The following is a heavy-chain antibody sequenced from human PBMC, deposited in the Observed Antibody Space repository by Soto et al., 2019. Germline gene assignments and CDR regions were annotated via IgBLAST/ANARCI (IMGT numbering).Heavy chain of an antibody. Sequence: PSGSLRLSCEASGCMSRAYRMSCVRQAPGKGLEWVANIKQDGSEIHYVDSVKGRFTISRDNAKNSLYLQIDSLRAEDTAVYYCVFYDAGSTEKYSLHRRHGLLVT. CDR1: GCMSRAYR. D-gene: IGHD3-10*01. CDR3: VFYDAGSTEKYSLH. V-gene: IGHV3-7*01. J-gene: IGHJ1*01. CDR2: IKQDGSEI.